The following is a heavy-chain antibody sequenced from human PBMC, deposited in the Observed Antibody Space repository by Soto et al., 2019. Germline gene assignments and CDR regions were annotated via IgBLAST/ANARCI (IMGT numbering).Heavy chain of an antibody. CDR3: AKLAYCGGDCLSAEYFQH. Sequence: PGGSLRLSCAASGFTFSSYAMSWVRQAPGKGLEWVSAISGSGSSTYYADSVKGRFTISRDNSKNTLYLQMNSLRAEDTAVYYCAKLAYCGGDCLSAEYFQHWGQGTQVTVSS. CDR2: ISGSGSST. CDR1: GFTFSSYA. V-gene: IGHV3-23*01. D-gene: IGHD2-21*02. J-gene: IGHJ1*01.